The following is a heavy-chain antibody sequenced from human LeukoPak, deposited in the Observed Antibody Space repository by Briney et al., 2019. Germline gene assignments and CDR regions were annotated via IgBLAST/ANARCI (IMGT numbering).Heavy chain of an antibody. Sequence: GASVKVSCKASGGTFSSYAISWVRQAPGQGLEWMGRIIPILGIANYAQKFQGRVTITADKSTSTAYMELSSLRSEDTAVYYCARTPEGYYYMDVWGKGTTVTVSS. CDR3: ARTPEGYYYMDV. CDR1: GGTFSSYA. V-gene: IGHV1-69*04. CDR2: IIPILGIA. J-gene: IGHJ6*03.